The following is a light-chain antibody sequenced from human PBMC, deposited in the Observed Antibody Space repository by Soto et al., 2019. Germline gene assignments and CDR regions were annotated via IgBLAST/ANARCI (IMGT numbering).Light chain of an antibody. CDR1: SSNIGAGYD. Sequence: QSVLTQPPSVSGAPGQRVTISCTGSSSNIGAGYDVHWYQQLPGTAPKLLIYGNINRPSGVPDGFSGSKSGTSASLAITGLQAEDEADYYRQSYDSSLSGWVFGGGTKLTVL. V-gene: IGLV1-40*01. CDR2: GNI. J-gene: IGLJ3*02. CDR3: QSYDSSLSGWV.